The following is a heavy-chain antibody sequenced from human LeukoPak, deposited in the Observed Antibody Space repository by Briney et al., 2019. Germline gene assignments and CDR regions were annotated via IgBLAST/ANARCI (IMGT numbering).Heavy chain of an antibody. V-gene: IGHV3-23*01. Sequence: PGGSLRLSCAASGFTFSSYAMSWVRQAPGKGLEWVSAISGSGGSTYYADSVKGRFTISRDNSKNTLYLQMNSLRAEDTAVYYCAKRKYYYDSSGYYEGAFDIWGQGTMVTVSS. D-gene: IGHD3-22*01. CDR1: GFTFSSYA. CDR3: AKRKYYYDSSGYYEGAFDI. J-gene: IGHJ3*02. CDR2: ISGSGGST.